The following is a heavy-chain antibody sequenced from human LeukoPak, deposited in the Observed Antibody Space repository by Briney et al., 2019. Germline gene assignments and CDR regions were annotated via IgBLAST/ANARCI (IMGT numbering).Heavy chain of an antibody. J-gene: IGHJ4*02. CDR2: ISAYNGNT. V-gene: IGHV1-18*01. Sequence: GASVKVSCKASGYTFTSYGISWVRQAPGQGLEWMGWISAYNGNTNYAQKPQGRVTMTTDTSTSTAYMELRSLRSDDTAVYYCARVAEYYDSSGYSSYFDYWGQGTLVTVSS. CDR3: ARVAEYYDSSGYSSYFDY. D-gene: IGHD3-22*01. CDR1: GYTFTSYG.